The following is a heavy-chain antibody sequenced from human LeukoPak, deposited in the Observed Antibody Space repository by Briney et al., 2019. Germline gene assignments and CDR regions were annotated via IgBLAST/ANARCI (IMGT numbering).Heavy chain of an antibody. D-gene: IGHD3-3*01. V-gene: IGHV3-7*01. CDR3: VRSLERFGTRDY. CDR1: EFIFGAYW. CDR2: IKQDGSEK. J-gene: IGHJ4*02. Sequence: GGSLRLSCAASEFIFGAYWMTWLRQAPGKGLEWVANIKQDGSEKNYMDSVKGRFTISRDNAKKSLFLQMNSLTAEDTALYYCVRSLERFGTRDYWGQGTLVTVSS.